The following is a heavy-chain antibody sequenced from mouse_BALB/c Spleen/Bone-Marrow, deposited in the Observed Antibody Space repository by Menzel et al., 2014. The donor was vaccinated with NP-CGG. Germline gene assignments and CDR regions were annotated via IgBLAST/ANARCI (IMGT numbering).Heavy chain of an antibody. D-gene: IGHD1-2*01. CDR2: IYPGSGST. CDR1: GYTFTSYW. CDR3: TPRLHY. V-gene: IGHV1S22*01. J-gene: IGHJ2*01. Sequence: LQESGSELVRPGASVKLSCKASGYTFTSYWMHWVKQRPGQGLEWIGNIYPGSGSTNYDEKFKSKATLTVDTSSSTAYMQLSSLTSEDSAVYYCTPRLHYCGQGTTLTVSS.